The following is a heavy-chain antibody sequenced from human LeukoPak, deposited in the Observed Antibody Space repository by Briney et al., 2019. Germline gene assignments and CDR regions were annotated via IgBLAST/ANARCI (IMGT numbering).Heavy chain of an antibody. CDR3: ARESYDSSGYPSYYFDY. CDR1: GYTFTGYY. V-gene: IGHV1-2*02. Sequence: ASVKVSCKASGYTFTGYYMHWVRQAPGQGLEWMGWINPNSGGTNYAQKFQGRVTMTRDTSISTAYVELSRLRSDDTAVYYCARESYDSSGYPSYYFDYWGQGTLVTVSS. J-gene: IGHJ4*02. D-gene: IGHD3-22*01. CDR2: INPNSGGT.